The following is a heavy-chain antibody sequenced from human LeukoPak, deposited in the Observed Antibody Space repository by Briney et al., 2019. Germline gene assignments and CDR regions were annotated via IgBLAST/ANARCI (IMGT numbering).Heavy chain of an antibody. CDR3: ASGGWVDDFEI. CDR2: IKQDGSEK. D-gene: IGHD3-10*01. CDR1: GFPLSSYL. V-gene: IGHV3-7*01. J-gene: IGHJ3*02. Sequence: GGPLRLSCSPSGFPLSSYLMIDLPQAPGKAREWEDNIKQDGSEKYYVESVKGRFTTSSDNAKNSLYVQMNSLRVEDTAVYYCASGGWVDDFEIWGQGTMVTVSS.